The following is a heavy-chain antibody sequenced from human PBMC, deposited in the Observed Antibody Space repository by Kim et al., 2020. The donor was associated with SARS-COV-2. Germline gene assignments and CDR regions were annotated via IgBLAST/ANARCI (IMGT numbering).Heavy chain of an antibody. J-gene: IGHJ6*02. Sequence: SETLSLTCSVSGGSISGSNYYWDWVRQSPGKGLEWIGNMYYSGIAHYNLSLKSRVTMSVDTSKTLFSLRLISVTAADTSFYYCARHFEGYQILLGRQQPVVGMDVGSQGTTVTVS. D-gene: IGHD6-13*01. CDR2: MYYSGIA. CDR3: ARHFEGYQILLGRQQPVVGMDV. V-gene: IGHV4-39*01. CDR1: GGSISGSNYY.